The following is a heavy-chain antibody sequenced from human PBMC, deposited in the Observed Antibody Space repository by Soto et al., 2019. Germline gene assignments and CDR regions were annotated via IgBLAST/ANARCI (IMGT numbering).Heavy chain of an antibody. Sequence: GGSLRLSCAASGFTFDDYAVHWVRQAPGKGLEWVSGISWNSGSIGYADSVKGRFTISRDNAKNSLYLQMNSLRAEDTALYYCAKALPTVWGPNDAFDIWGQGTMVTVSS. CDR2: ISWNSGSI. CDR3: AKALPTVWGPNDAFDI. J-gene: IGHJ3*02. CDR1: GFTFDDYA. D-gene: IGHD4-17*01. V-gene: IGHV3-9*01.